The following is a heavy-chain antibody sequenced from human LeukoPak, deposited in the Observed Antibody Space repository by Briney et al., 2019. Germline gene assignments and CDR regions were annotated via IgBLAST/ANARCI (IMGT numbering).Heavy chain of an antibody. CDR3: ALAGPAEVSD. CDR1: GYTFTGYY. D-gene: IGHD6-19*01. CDR2: INPNSGGT. Sequence: GASVNLSCKASGYTFTGYYMHWVRQAPGQGLEWMGWINPNSGGTNYAQKLQGRVTMTRDPSISTAYMELSRLRSDDTAVYYCALAGPAEVSDWGQGTLVTVST. V-gene: IGHV1-2*02. J-gene: IGHJ4*02.